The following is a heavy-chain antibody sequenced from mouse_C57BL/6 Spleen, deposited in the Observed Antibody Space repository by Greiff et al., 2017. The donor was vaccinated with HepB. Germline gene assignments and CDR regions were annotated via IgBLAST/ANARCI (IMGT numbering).Heavy chain of an antibody. V-gene: IGHV1-15*01. J-gene: IGHJ2*01. CDR3: TRLGTTILDY. CDR2: IDPDTGGT. D-gene: IGHD2-3*01. Sequence: VQLQQSGAELVRPGASVTLYCKASGYTFTDYEMHWVKPTPVPGLEWIGAIDPDTGGTAYNQKFKGKAILTADKSSSTAYMELRSLTSEDSAVYYWTRLGTTILDYWGQGTTLTDSS. CDR1: GYTFTDYE.